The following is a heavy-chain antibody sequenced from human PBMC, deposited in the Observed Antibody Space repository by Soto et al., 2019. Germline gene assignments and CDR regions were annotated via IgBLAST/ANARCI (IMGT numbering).Heavy chain of an antibody. Sequence: SETLSLTCTVSGGSISSSSYYWGWIRQPPGKGLEWIGSIYYSGSTYYNPSLKSRVTISVDTSKNQFSLKLSSVTAADTAVYYCARLRKDIVATIRDYYYYYGMDVWGQGTTVTVS. D-gene: IGHD5-12*01. CDR2: IYYSGST. CDR1: GGSISSSSYY. V-gene: IGHV4-39*01. CDR3: ARLRKDIVATIRDYYYYYGMDV. J-gene: IGHJ6*02.